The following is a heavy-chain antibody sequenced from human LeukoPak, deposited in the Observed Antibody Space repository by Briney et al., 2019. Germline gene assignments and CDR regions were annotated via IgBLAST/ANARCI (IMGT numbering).Heavy chain of an antibody. CDR2: ISDDGSIT. D-gene: IGHD5/OR15-5a*01. J-gene: IGHJ4*02. CDR3: VRRYYEYNVYDRHFDF. Sequence: GGSLRLSCAASGFPFSRDWMPWVCHAPGKGLVWVSRISDDGSITTYAASVQGRFTISRENANSTVFRQMNSLRVEDTAVYFCVRRYYEYNVYDRHFDFWGQGILVTVSS. CDR1: GFPFSRDW. V-gene: IGHV3-74*03.